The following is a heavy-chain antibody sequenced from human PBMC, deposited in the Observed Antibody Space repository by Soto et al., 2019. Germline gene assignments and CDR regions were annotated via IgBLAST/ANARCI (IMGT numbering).Heavy chain of an antibody. J-gene: IGHJ5*02. CDR1: GGSISSGGYY. D-gene: IGHD2-15*01. CDR2: IYYSGST. CDR3: ARGEGGYCSGGSCPGWFDP. Sequence: QVQLQESGPGLVKPSQTLSLTCTVSGGSISSGGYYWSWIRQHPGKGLEWIGYIYYSGSTYYNPSLKSRVTISVDTSKNQFSLKLRSVTAADTAVYYCARGEGGYCSGGSCPGWFDPWGQGTLVTVSS. V-gene: IGHV4-31*03.